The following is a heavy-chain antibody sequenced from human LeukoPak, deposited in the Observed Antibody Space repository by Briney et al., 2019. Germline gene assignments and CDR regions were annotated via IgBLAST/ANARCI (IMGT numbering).Heavy chain of an antibody. J-gene: IGHJ3*02. V-gene: IGHV1-2*02. CDR2: INPNSGGT. CDR3: ARGNGYDDAFDI. Sequence: ASVKVSCKASGYTFTVYYMHWVRQAPGQGLEWMGWINPNSGGTNYAQKFQGRVTMTRDTSISTAYMELSRLRSDDTAVYYCARGNGYDDAFDIWGQGTMVTVSS. CDR1: GYTFTVYY. D-gene: IGHD1-1*01.